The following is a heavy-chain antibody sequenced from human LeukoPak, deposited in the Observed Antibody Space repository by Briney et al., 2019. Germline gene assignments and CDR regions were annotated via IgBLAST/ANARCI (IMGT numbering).Heavy chain of an antibody. J-gene: IGHJ4*02. V-gene: IGHV3-23*01. CDR3: AKNRGGSYYSGSDY. Sequence: GGSLRLSCAASGFTFSSYAMNWVRQAPGKGLEWVSAVRGGDAGTSYVDSVKGRFTISRDNSKNTLYLRMNSLRADDTAVYYCAKNRGGSYYSGSDYWGQGTLVTVSS. CDR2: VRGGDAGT. D-gene: IGHD1-26*01. CDR1: GFTFSSYA.